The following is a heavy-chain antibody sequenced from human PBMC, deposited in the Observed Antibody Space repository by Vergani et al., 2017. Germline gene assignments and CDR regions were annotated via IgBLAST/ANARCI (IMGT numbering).Heavy chain of an antibody. Sequence: QVQLQESGPGLVKPSQTLSLTCTVSGGSISSGSYYWSWIRQPAGKGLEWIGRIYTSGSTNYNPSLKSRVTISVDTSKNQFSLKLSSVTAADTAVYYCARERNDGAYCGGDCYFDAFDIWGQGTMVTVSS. CDR3: ARERNDGAYCGGDCYFDAFDI. CDR1: GGSISSGSYY. CDR2: IYTSGST. J-gene: IGHJ3*02. D-gene: IGHD2-21*01. V-gene: IGHV4-61*02.